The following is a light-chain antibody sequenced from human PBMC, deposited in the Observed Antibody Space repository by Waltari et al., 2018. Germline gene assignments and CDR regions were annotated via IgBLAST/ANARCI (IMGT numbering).Light chain of an antibody. CDR1: QDISTS. CDR2: YAS. CDR3: QQSRSFPLT. J-gene: IGKJ4*01. V-gene: IGKV6-21*01. Sequence: EIVLTQSPDFQSVTPKEKVTITCRASQDISTSLHWYQQEPDQSPKLLIKYASESFSGVPSRFSGSGSGTHFTLTINSLEAEDAATYYCQQSRSFPLTFGGGTKVEIK.